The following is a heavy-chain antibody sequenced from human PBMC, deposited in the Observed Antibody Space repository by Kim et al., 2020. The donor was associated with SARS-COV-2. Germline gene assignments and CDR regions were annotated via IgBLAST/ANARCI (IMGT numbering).Heavy chain of an antibody. V-gene: IGHV1-3*01. Sequence: ASVKVSCKASGYTFTSYAMHWVRQAPGQRLEWMGWINAGNGNTKYSQKFQGRVTITRDTSASTAYMELSSLRSEDTAVYYCARDQGIYCSSTSCRYGMDDWGQGTTVTVSS. CDR2: INAGNGNT. CDR1: GYTFTSYA. D-gene: IGHD2-2*01. CDR3: ARDQGIYCSSTSCRYGMDD. J-gene: IGHJ6*02.